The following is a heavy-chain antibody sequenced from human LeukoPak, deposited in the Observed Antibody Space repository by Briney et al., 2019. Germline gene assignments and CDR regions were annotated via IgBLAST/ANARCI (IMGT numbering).Heavy chain of an antibody. CDR3: ARDSRGSGSYYSDFDY. J-gene: IGHJ4*02. Sequence: SETLSLTCTVSGGSICSYYWSWIRQSAGKGLEWIGRVYTSGSTNYNASLQSRVTMSVDTSKNQFSLKLSSVTAADTAVYYCARDSRGSGSYYSDFDYWGQGTLVTVSS. V-gene: IGHV4-4*07. CDR2: VYTSGST. CDR1: GGSICSYY. D-gene: IGHD3-10*01.